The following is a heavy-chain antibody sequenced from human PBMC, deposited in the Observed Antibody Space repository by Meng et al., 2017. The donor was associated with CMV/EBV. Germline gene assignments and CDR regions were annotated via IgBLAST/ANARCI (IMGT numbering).Heavy chain of an antibody. CDR3: APSLGYCSGGSCYRDY. V-gene: IGHV3-7*01. CDR2: IKQDGSEK. J-gene: IGHJ4*02. D-gene: IGHD2-15*01. Sequence: GESLKISCVASGFTFSSYWMSWVRQAPGKGLEWVANIKQDGSEKYYVDSVKGRFTISRDNAKNSLYLQMNSLRAEDTAVYYCAPSLGYCSGGSCYRDYWGQGTLVTVSS. CDR1: GFTFSSYW.